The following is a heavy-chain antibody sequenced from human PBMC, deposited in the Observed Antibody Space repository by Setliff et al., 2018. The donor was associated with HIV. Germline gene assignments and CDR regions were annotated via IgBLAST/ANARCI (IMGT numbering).Heavy chain of an antibody. CDR2: INHSGST. CDR3: ARARITMTGGRLEPYAFDR. CDR1: GQFISDGYY. J-gene: IGHJ3*01. V-gene: IGHV4-34*01. Sequence: SETLSLTCTVSGQFISDGYYWSWIRQPPGKGLEWIGEINHSGSTNYNPSLKSRVTMSVDTSKNQLSLKLRSVTAADTAVYYCARARITMTGGRLEPYAFDRWGQGTKVTVSS. D-gene: IGHD3-22*01.